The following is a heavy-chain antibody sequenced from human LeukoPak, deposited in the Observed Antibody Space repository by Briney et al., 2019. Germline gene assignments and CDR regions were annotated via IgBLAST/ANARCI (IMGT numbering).Heavy chain of an antibody. J-gene: IGHJ5*02. CDR3: AKDGPNYDILTGYYRGWFDP. CDR1: GFTFSSYA. Sequence: PGGSLRLSCAASGFTFSSYAMSWVRQAPGKGLEWVSAISGSGGSTYYADSVKGRFTISRDNSKNTLYLQMNSLRAEDPAVYYCAKDGPNYDILTGYYRGWFDPWGQGTLVTVSS. D-gene: IGHD3-9*01. V-gene: IGHV3-23*01. CDR2: ISGSGGST.